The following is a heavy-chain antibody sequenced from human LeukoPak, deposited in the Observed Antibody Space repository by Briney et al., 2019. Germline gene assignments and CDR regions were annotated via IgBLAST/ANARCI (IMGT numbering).Heavy chain of an antibody. V-gene: IGHV3-21*06. CDR2: ISGSGDDI. D-gene: IGHD7-27*01. Sequence: NPGGSLRLSCAASGFSFSSYYVNWVRQAPGKGLEWVASISGSGDDIYHADSLKGRFTISRDNAKNALYLQINSLRVDDTAVYYCAKDPWGSRVYWGQGTLVTVSS. CDR3: AKDPWGSRVY. J-gene: IGHJ4*02. CDR1: GFSFSSYY.